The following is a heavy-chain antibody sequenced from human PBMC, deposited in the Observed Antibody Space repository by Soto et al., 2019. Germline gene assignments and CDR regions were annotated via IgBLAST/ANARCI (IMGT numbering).Heavy chain of an antibody. CDR3: ASGYQLLYNWFDP. D-gene: IGHD2-2*01. CDR1: GGSIGSSSYY. CDR2: IYYSGST. J-gene: IGHJ5*02. Sequence: SETLSLTCTVSGGSIGSSSYYWGWIRQPPGKGLEWIGSIYYSGSTYYNPSLKSRVTISADTSKNQFSLKLSSVTAADTAVYYCASGYQLLYNWFDPWGQGTLVTVSS. V-gene: IGHV4-39*01.